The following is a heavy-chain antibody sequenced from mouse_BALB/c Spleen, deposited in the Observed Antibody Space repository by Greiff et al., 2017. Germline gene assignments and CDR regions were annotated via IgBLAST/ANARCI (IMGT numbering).Heavy chain of an antibody. D-gene: IGHD2-2*01. CDR3: TRRGGLRDYFDY. V-gene: IGHV6-6*02. CDR1: GFTFSNYW. J-gene: IGHJ2*01. CDR2: IRLKSNNYAT. Sequence: EVMLVESGGGLVQPGGSMKLSCVASGFTFSNYWMNWVRQSPEKGLEWVAEIRLKSNNYATHYAESVKGRFTISRDDSKSSVYLQMNNLRAEDTGIYYCTRRGGLRDYFDYWGQGTTLTVSS.